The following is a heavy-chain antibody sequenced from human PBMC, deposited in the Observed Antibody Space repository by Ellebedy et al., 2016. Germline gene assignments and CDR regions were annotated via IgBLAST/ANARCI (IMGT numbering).Heavy chain of an antibody. V-gene: IGHV4-38-2*02. J-gene: IGHJ6*02. D-gene: IGHD3-10*01. CDR1: GYSISSGHY. CDR2: IYQSGST. Sequence: SETLSLXCTVSGYSISSGHYWGWIRQPPGKGLEWIGSIYQSGSTYYNPSLQSRVTISVDTSKNHFSLKLSSVTPADTAVYHWARVKLLWFEDPGRDYYYGMDVWGQGTTVTVSS. CDR3: ARVKLLWFEDPGRDYYYGMDV.